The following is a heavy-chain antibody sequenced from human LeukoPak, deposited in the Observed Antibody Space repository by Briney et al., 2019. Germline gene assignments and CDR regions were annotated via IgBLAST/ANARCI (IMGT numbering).Heavy chain of an antibody. J-gene: IGHJ3*02. D-gene: IGHD3-16*01. CDR2: VDQDGSEK. CDR3: ARGWASSRRKAFDI. CDR1: GFIFNSYW. V-gene: IGHV3-7*03. Sequence: PGGSLRLSCAASGFIFNSYWMNWLRQAPGKGLKWVANVDQDGSEKYYVGSVKGRFTISRDNAKNSLYLQMNSLRVEDTAVYYCARGWASSRRKAFDIWGQGTMVTVSS.